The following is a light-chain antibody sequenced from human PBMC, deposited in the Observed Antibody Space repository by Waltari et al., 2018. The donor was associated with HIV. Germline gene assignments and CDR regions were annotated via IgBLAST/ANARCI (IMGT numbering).Light chain of an antibody. CDR2: HDS. J-gene: IGLJ3*02. V-gene: IGLV3-21*02. CDR3: QVWDSSSHHWV. CDR1: NIGSKS. Sequence: SYVLTQPHSVSVAPGQTARITCGGNNIGSKSVHWYRQKPGQAPVVVVYHDSGRPSGIPERFSGSNSGNTATLTLSRVEAGDEADYYCQVWDSSSHHWVFGGGTKLTVL.